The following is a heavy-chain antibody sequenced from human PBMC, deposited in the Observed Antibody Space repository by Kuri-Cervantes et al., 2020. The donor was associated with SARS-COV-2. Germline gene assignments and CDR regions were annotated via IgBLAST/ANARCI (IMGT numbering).Heavy chain of an antibody. Sequence: GESLKISCAASGFTFSSHGMHWVRQAPGKGLEWVAFIRYDGSNKYYADSVKGRFTISRDNAKNSLYLQMNSLRAEDTALYYCARGDIAVDGALDYWGQGTLVTVSS. V-gene: IGHV3-30*02. CDR1: GFTFSSHG. D-gene: IGHD6-19*01. CDR2: IRYDGSNK. J-gene: IGHJ4*02. CDR3: ARGDIAVDGALDY.